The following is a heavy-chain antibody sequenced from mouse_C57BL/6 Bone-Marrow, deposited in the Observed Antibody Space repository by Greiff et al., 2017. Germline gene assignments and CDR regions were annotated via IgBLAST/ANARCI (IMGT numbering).Heavy chain of an antibody. CDR3: ASDSSGPAWFAY. D-gene: IGHD3-2*02. CDR1: GYTFTSYW. Sequence: VQLQQPGAELVKPGASVKMSCKASGYTFTSYWITWVKQRPGQGLEWIGDIYPGSGSTNYNEKFKSKATLTVDTSSSTAYMQLSSLTSEDSAVYDCASDSSGPAWFAYWGQGTLVTVSA. V-gene: IGHV1-55*01. CDR2: IYPGSGST. J-gene: IGHJ3*01.